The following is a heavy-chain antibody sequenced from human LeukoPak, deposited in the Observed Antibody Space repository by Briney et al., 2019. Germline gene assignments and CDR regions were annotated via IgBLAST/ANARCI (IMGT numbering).Heavy chain of an antibody. D-gene: IGHD6-19*01. CDR2: IYYSGST. CDR3: ARGVTGGWYGDFQH. J-gene: IGHJ1*01. V-gene: IGHV4-59*01. CDR1: GGSINTYF. Sequence: PSETLSLTCTVSGGSINTYFWSWIRQPPGKGLEWIGYIYYSGSTNYNPSLKSRVTISVDTSKNRFSLKLSSVTAADTAVYYCARGVTGGWYGDFQHWGQGTLVTVSS.